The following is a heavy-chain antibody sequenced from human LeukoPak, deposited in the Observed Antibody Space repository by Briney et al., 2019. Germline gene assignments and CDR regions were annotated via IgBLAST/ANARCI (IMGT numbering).Heavy chain of an antibody. CDR2: ISYDGSNK. Sequence: GGSLRLSCAASGFTFSSYSMNWVRQAPGKGLEWVAVISYDGSNKYYADSVKGRFTISRDISKNTLYLQMNSLRAEDTAVYYCARDRCSSTSCYTHYFDYWGQGTLVTVSS. V-gene: IGHV3-30*03. D-gene: IGHD2-2*02. J-gene: IGHJ4*02. CDR3: ARDRCSSTSCYTHYFDY. CDR1: GFTFSSYS.